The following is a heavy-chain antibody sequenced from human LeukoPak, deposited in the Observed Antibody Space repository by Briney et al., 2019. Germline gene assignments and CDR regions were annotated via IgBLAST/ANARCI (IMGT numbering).Heavy chain of an antibody. CDR1: GGSFSGYY. D-gene: IGHD1-7*01. V-gene: IGHV4-34*01. CDR3: ARVLLVGDNWNFGYYYYYMDV. Sequence: PSETLSLTCAVYGGSFSGYYWSWIRQPPGKGLEWIGEINHSGSTNYNPSLKSRVTISVDTSKDQFFLKLSSGTAADTAVYYCARVLLVGDNWNFGYYYYYMDVWGKGTTVTVSS. J-gene: IGHJ6*03. CDR2: INHSGST.